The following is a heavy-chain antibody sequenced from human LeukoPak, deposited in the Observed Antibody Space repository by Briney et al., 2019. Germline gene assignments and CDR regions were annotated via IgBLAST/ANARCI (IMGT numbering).Heavy chain of an antibody. CDR3: ARNPSYSSSWYVFDY. Sequence: GGSLRLSCVASGFTFTNYWMNWVRQAPGKGLDWVAVISNDGSSKYYAASVKGRFAISRDNSKNTLYLQMSSLRAEDTAVYYCARNPSYSSSWYVFDYWGQGTLVTVSS. CDR2: ISNDGSSK. D-gene: IGHD6-13*01. J-gene: IGHJ4*02. CDR1: GFTFTNYW. V-gene: IGHV3-30*09.